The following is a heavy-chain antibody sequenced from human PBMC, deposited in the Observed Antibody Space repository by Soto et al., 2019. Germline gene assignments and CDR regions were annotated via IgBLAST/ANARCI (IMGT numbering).Heavy chain of an antibody. D-gene: IGHD4-17*01. V-gene: IGHV1-69*02. Sequence: QVQLVQSGAEVKKPGSSVKVSCKASGGTFSSYTISWVRQAPGQGLEWMGRIIPILGIANYAQKFQGRVTITADKSTSTAYMELSSLRSEDTAVYYCARKGPYGGCDYWGQGTLVTVSS. J-gene: IGHJ4*02. CDR3: ARKGPYGGCDY. CDR2: IIPILGIA. CDR1: GGTFSSYT.